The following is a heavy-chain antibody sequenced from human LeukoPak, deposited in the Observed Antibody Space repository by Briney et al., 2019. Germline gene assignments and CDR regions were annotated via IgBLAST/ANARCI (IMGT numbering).Heavy chain of an antibody. V-gene: IGHV4-59*01. CDR3: ASGGCTNGVCYTGGYYFDY. CDR2: IYYSGST. D-gene: IGHD2-8*01. J-gene: IGHJ4*02. Sequence: PSETLSLTCTVSGGSISSYYWGWIRQPPGKGLEWIGYIYYSGSTNYNPSLKSRVTISVDTSKNQFSLKLSSVTAADTAVYYCASGGCTNGVCYTGGYYFDYWGQGTLVTVSS. CDR1: GGSISSYY.